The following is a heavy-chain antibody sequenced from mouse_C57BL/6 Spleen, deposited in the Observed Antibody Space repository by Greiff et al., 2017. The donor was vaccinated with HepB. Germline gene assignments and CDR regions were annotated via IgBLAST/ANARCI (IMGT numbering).Heavy chain of an antibody. CDR2: IWSGGST. D-gene: IGHD2-3*01. J-gene: IGHJ4*01. CDR3: ARKGGSYEGYAMDY. CDR1: GFSLTSYG. Sequence: VQLQESGPGLVQPSQSLSITCTVSGFSLTSYGVHWVRQSPGKGLEWLGVIWSGGSTDYNAAFISRLSISKDNSKSQVFFKMNSLQADDTAIYYCARKGGSYEGYAMDYWGQGTSVTVSS. V-gene: IGHV2-2*01.